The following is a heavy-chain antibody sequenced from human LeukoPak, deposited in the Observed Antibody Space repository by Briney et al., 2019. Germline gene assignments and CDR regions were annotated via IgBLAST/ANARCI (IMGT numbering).Heavy chain of an antibody. CDR3: ARGTRYCSSTSCYTGRVVFDY. Sequence: SQTLSLTCTVSGGSISSGGYYWSWIRQHPGKGLEWIVYIYYSGSTYYNPSLKSRVTISVDTSKNQFSLKLSSVTAADTAVYYCARGTRYCSSTSCYTGRVVFDYWGQGTLVTVSS. V-gene: IGHV4-31*03. CDR1: GGSISSGGYY. D-gene: IGHD2-2*02. CDR2: IYYSGST. J-gene: IGHJ4*02.